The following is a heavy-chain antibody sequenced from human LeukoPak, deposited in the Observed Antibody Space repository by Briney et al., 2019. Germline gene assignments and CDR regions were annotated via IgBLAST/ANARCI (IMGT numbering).Heavy chain of an antibody. CDR3: ARGRYGMDV. CDR2: IKEDGSEK. CDR1: GFTFSNYW. J-gene: IGHJ6*02. V-gene: IGHV3-7*01. Sequence: GGSLRLSCAASGFTFSNYWMTWVRQAPGEGLEWVANIKEDGSEKYYADSVEGRFTVSRDYSKNSLSLQMYSLRAEDTAVYYCARGRYGMDVWGQGTTVIVSS.